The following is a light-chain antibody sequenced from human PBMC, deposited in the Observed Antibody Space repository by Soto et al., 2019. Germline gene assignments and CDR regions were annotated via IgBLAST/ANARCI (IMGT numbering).Light chain of an antibody. CDR2: EVS. CDR3: SSYTSSSTRV. V-gene: IGLV2-14*01. J-gene: IGLJ1*01. Sequence: QSALTQPASVSGSPGQSITISCTGTSSDVGGYKYVSWYQHHPGKAPKLMIYEVSNRPSGVSNRFSGSKSGNTASLTISGLQAEDEADYYCSSYTSSSTRVFGTGTKATVL. CDR1: SSDVGGYKY.